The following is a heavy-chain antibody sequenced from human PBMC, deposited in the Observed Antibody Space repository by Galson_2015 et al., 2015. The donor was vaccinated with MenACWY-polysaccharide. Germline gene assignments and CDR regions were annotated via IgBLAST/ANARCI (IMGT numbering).Heavy chain of an antibody. J-gene: IGHJ5*02. CDR2: ISSSSSII. CDR1: GFTVSSNS. V-gene: IGHV3-48*01. D-gene: IGHD1-26*01. CDR3: ARDLSLYGISWFDP. Sequence: SLRLSCAVSGFTVSSNSMNWVRQAPGKGLEWVSYISSSSSIIYYADSVKGRFTISRDNAKNSLYLQMNSLRAEDTAVYYCARDLSLYGISWFDPWGQGTLVTVSS.